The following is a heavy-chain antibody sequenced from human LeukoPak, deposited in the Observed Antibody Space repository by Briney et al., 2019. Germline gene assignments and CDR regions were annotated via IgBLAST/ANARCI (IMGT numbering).Heavy chain of an antibody. Sequence: PGASVKVSCKASGGTFSSYAISWVRQAPGQGLEWMGGIIPILGTANYAQKFQGRVTITADESTSTAYMELSSLRSEDTAVYYCATLLTGYYFDYWGQGTLVTVSS. J-gene: IGHJ4*02. CDR1: GGTFSSYA. CDR2: IIPILGTA. CDR3: ATLLTGYYFDY. D-gene: IGHD1-20*01. V-gene: IGHV1-69*13.